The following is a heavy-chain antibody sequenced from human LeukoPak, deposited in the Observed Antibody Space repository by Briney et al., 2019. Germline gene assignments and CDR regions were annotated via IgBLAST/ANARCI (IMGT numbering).Heavy chain of an antibody. D-gene: IGHD3-10*01. CDR3: ARDSLIYGSGIDY. CDR2: IRYDGSNK. V-gene: IGHV3-30*02. CDR1: GFTFSSYG. Sequence: GGSLRLSCAASGFTFSSYGMHWVRQAPGKGLEWVAFIRYDGSNKYYADSVKGRFTISRDNSKNTLYLQMNSLRAEDTAVYYCARDSLIYGSGIDYWGQGTLVTVSS. J-gene: IGHJ4*02.